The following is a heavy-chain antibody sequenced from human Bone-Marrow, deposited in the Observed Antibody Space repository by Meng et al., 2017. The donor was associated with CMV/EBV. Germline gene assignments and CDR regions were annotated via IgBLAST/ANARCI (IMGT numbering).Heavy chain of an antibody. CDR1: GGYISSYY. V-gene: IGHV4-4*07. Sequence: VPLQDSGPGLVKPSETLSLTCTVPGGYISSYYWSWIRQPTGKGLEWIGRIYTSGSTNYNPSLKSRVTMSVDTSKNQFSLKLSSVTAADTAVYYCARGSGYFDWLADWFDPWGQGTLVTVSS. CDR3: ARGSGYFDWLADWFDP. D-gene: IGHD3-9*01. CDR2: IYTSGST. J-gene: IGHJ5*02.